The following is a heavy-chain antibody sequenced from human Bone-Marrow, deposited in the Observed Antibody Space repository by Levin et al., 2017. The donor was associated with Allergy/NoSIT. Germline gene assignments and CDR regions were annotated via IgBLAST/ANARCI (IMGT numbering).Heavy chain of an antibody. CDR3: ARGTCSGGICYAIFFDY. CDR2: IKKDGSAK. V-gene: IGHV3-7*03. D-gene: IGHD2-8*02. Sequence: GESLKISCAASGFTFNGYWMSWVRQAPGKGLEWVANIKKDGSAKYYVDSVKGRFTISRDNAKSSLYLQMDSLRAEDTAVYYCARGTCSGGICYAIFFDYWGQGALVTVSS. J-gene: IGHJ4*02. CDR1: GFTFNGYW.